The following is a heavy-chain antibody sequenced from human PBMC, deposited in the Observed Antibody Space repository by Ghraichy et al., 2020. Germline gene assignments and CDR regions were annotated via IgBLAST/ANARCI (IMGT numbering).Heavy chain of an antibody. J-gene: IGHJ6*03. CDR2: IYYSGST. CDR1: GGSISSYY. V-gene: IGHV4-59*01. Sequence: SETLSLTCTVSGGSISSYYWSWIRQPPGKGLEWIGYIYYSGSTNYNPSLKSRVTISVDTSKNQFSLKLSSVTAADTAVYYCARVLKNYYYYMDVCGKGISVTVSS. CDR3: ARVLKNYYYYMDV.